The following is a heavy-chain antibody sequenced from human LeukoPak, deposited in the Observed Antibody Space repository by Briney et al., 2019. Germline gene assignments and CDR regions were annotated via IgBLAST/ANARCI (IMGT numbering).Heavy chain of an antibody. Sequence: PGGSLRLPCAASGFTFSSYARSWVRQAPGKVLEWVSTISGSGDSTYYADSMKGRFTISRDNSKNTLHLQMNSLRAEDTAVYSCAKGRSGVSSAAINYWGQGTLVTVSS. CDR3: AKGRSGVSSAAINY. CDR2: ISGSGDST. V-gene: IGHV3-23*01. D-gene: IGHD2-2*01. J-gene: IGHJ4*02. CDR1: GFTFSSYA.